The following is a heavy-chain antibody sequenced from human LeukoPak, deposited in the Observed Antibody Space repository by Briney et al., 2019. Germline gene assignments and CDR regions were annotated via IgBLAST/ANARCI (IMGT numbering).Heavy chain of an antibody. J-gene: IGHJ6*02. D-gene: IGHD3-3*01. CDR2: MNPNSGNT. V-gene: IGHV1-8*01. CDR3: AGGRRYDFWSGLRPITPYYYYGMDV. Sequence: EASVKVSCKASGYTFTSYDINWVRQATGQGLEWMGWMNPNSGNTGYAQKFQGRVTMTRNTSISTAYMELSSLRSEDTAVYYCAGGRRYDFWSGLRPITPYYYYGMDVWGQGTTVTASS. CDR1: GYTFTSYD.